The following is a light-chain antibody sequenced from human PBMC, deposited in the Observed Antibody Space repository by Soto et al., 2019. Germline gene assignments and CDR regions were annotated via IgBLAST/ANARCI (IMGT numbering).Light chain of an antibody. Sequence: DIQMTQSPSTLSASVGDRVTITCRASQSIGRFLALYQHQPGKAPKLLIYDASSLESGVPSRFSGSGSGTEFTLTISSLQPDDFATYYCQQYNIYWTFGQGTKVDIK. CDR1: QSIGRF. CDR3: QQYNIYWT. V-gene: IGKV1-5*01. CDR2: DAS. J-gene: IGKJ1*01.